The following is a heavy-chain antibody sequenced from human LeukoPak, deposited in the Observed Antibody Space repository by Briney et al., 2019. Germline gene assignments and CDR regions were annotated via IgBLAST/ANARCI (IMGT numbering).Heavy chain of an antibody. J-gene: IGHJ4*02. D-gene: IGHD5-24*01. V-gene: IGHV1-69*13. Sequence: SVKVSCKASGGTLSSYAISWVRQAPGQGLEWMGGIIPIFGTANYAQKFQGRVTIAADESTSTAYMELSSLRSEDTAVYYCARNPQRWLQLPGYFDYWGQGTLVTVSS. CDR1: GGTLSSYA. CDR3: ARNPQRWLQLPGYFDY. CDR2: IIPIFGTA.